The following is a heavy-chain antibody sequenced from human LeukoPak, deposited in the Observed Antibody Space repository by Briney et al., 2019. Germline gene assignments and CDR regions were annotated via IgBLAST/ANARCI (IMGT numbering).Heavy chain of an antibody. CDR3: AKDTRGYSYGSYFDY. D-gene: IGHD5-18*01. CDR1: GFSFDDYA. J-gene: IGHJ4*02. Sequence: GRSLRLSCAASGFSFDDYAMHWVRQAPGKGLEWVSGISWNSGNIGYADSVKGRFTISRDNAKNSLYLQMNSLRADDTALCYCAKDTRGYSYGSYFDYWGQGTLVTVSS. V-gene: IGHV3-9*01. CDR2: ISWNSGNI.